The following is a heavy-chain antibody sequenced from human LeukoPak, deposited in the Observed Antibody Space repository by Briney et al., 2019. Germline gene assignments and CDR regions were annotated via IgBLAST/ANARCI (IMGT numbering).Heavy chain of an antibody. CDR2: ISSSSSTI. CDR1: GFTFSSYS. J-gene: IGHJ3*02. V-gene: IGHV3-48*01. CDR3: ARWFDTAVVFVI. D-gene: IGHD2-2*02. Sequence: GGSLRLSCAASGFTFSSYSMNWVRQAPGKGLEWVSYISSSSSTIYYADSVKGRFTISRDNAKNSLYLQMNSLRAEDTAVYYCARWFDTAVVFVIGGKGTMVPVS.